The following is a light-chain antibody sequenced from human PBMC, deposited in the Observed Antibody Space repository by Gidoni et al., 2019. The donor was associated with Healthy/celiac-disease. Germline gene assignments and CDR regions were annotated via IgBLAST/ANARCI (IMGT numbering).Light chain of an antibody. V-gene: IGKV3-20*01. CDR3: QQYGSSPYS. CDR1: QSVSSSY. J-gene: IGKJ2*03. CDR2: GAS. Sequence: IVLTQSQGTLSLSPGERATLACRASQSVSSSYLAWFQQKPGQAPRLLIYGASSRSTGIPDRFSGSGSGTDFTLTISRLEPEDFAVYYCQQYGSSPYSFXHXTKLEIK.